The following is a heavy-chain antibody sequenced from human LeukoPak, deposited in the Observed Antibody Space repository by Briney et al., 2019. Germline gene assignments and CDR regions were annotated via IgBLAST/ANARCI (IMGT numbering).Heavy chain of an antibody. J-gene: IGHJ4*02. V-gene: IGHV3-73*01. CDR2: IRSKANSYAT. D-gene: IGHD1-26*01. CDR3: TTVGAPTGY. Sequence: GRIRSKANSYATAYAASVKGRFTISRDDSKNTAYLQMNSLKTKDTAVYYCTTVGAPTGYWGQGTLVTVSS.